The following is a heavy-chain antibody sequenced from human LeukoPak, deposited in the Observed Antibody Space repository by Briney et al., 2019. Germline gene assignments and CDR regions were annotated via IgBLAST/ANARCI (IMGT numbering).Heavy chain of an antibody. CDR1: GFNFQYAW. V-gene: IGHV3-15*01. CDR3: TTGGGVYDYVSLH. J-gene: IGHJ1*01. CDR2: IKSKRDGETT. D-gene: IGHD3-16*01. Sequence: GGSLRLSCAGSGFNFQYAWMTWVRQAPGKGLEWVGRIKSKRDGETTDYAALVKSRFSISRDDSKNTLYLQMNSLKSEDTAVYYCTTGGGVYDYVSLHWGQGTLVTVSS.